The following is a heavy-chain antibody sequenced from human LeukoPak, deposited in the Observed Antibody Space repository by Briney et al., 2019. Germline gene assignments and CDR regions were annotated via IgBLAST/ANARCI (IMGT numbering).Heavy chain of an antibody. J-gene: IGHJ4*02. CDR2: IYDSGST. Sequence: SSETLSLTCTVSGDSISSGEYYWSWIRQPPGKGLEWIGNIYDSGSTYYTPSLRSRVLISVDTSKNQFSLKLSSVTAADTAVYYCARGGDFWSGFFDWGQGTLVTVSS. V-gene: IGHV4-30-4*01. CDR3: ARGGDFWSGFFD. CDR1: GDSISSGEYY. D-gene: IGHD3-3*01.